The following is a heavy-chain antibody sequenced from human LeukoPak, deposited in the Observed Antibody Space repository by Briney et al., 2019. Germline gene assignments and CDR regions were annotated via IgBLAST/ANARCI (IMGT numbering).Heavy chain of an antibody. V-gene: IGHV3-48*04. CDR3: VRVGNSLNYFDC. J-gene: IGHJ4*02. CDR1: GFSFSIYF. CDR2: IRSSGSTT. D-gene: IGHD3-16*01. Sequence: GGSLRLSCAASGFSFSIYFMNWVRQAPGKGLEWVSYIRSSGSTTYYADSVKGRFTISRDNAKDSLYLQMNSLRAEDTAVYYCVRVGNSLNYFDCWGQGTLVTVSS.